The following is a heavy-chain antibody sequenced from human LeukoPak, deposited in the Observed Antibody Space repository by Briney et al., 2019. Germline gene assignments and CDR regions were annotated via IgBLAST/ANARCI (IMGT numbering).Heavy chain of an antibody. J-gene: IGHJ4*02. CDR2: IYSGGST. CDR3: ARVGDYYDSSGYPFDY. V-gene: IGHV3-53*01. Sequence: GGSLRLSCAASGFTVSSNYMSWVRQAPGQGLEWVSVIYSGGSTYYADSVKGRFTISRDNSKNTLYLQMNSLIAEDTAVYYCARVGDYYDSSGYPFDYWGQGTLVTVSS. D-gene: IGHD3-22*01. CDR1: GFTVSSNY.